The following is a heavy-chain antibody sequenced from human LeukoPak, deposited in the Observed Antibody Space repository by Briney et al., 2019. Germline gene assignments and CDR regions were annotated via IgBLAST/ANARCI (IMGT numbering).Heavy chain of an antibody. Sequence: PGGSLRLSCAASGFTFSDHNMNWVRQAPGKGLEWVSSITRSSDYIYYADSVKGRFTISRDNAKNSLYLQMNSLRAEDTAVYYCARDRIVGATTGDYWGQGTLVTVSS. CDR1: GFTFSDHN. CDR2: ITRSSDYI. V-gene: IGHV3-21*01. J-gene: IGHJ4*02. CDR3: ARDRIVGATTGDY. D-gene: IGHD1-26*01.